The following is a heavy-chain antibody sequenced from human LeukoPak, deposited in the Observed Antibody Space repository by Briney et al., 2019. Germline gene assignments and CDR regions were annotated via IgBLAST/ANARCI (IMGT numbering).Heavy chain of an antibody. CDR2: TSYDGSTK. CDR1: GFAFSNYG. J-gene: IGHJ4*02. CDR3: AKPSDEHFDY. Sequence: PGGSLRLSCVVSGFAFSNYGMHWVPQAPGKGLEWVALTSYDGSTKYYADSVKGRFTISKDNSRNTVYLHMNSLKVEDTATYYCAKPSDEHFDYWGQGTLVTVSS. V-gene: IGHV3-30*18.